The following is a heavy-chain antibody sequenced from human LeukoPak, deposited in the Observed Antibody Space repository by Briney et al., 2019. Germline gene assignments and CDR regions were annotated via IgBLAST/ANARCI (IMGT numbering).Heavy chain of an antibody. V-gene: IGHV1-69*05. D-gene: IGHD2-15*01. Sequence: GSPVKVSCKASGGTFSSYAISWVRQAPGQGLEWMGRIIPIFGTANYAQKFQGRVTITTDESTSTAYMELSSLRSEDTAVYYCAPERYCSGGSCYSGLEGRHGFDPWGQGTLVTVSS. CDR2: IIPIFGTA. J-gene: IGHJ5*02. CDR3: APERYCSGGSCYSGLEGRHGFDP. CDR1: GGTFSSYA.